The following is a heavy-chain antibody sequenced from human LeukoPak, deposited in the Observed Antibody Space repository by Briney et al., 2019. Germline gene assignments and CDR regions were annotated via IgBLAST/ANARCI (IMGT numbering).Heavy chain of an antibody. CDR2: IKQDGSEK. V-gene: IGHV3-7*04. CDR1: GFTFSFYW. Sequence: GGSLRLSCVASGFTFSFYWMAWVRQAPGKGLEWVANIKQDGSEKYYVDSARGRFTISRDNAKNSLYLQMNSLRAEDTAVYYCARDEHQYYSESSGRFDFWGQGVLVTVSS. CDR3: ARDEHQYYSESSGRFDF. J-gene: IGHJ4*02. D-gene: IGHD3-22*01.